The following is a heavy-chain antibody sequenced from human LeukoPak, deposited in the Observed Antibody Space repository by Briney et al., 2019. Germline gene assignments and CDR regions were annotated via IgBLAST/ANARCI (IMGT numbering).Heavy chain of an antibody. CDR2: IYYSGST. Sequence: SETLSLTCTVSGGSISSYYWSWIRQPLGKGLEWIGYIYYSGSTNYNPSLQSRVTISVDTSKNQFSLKLSSVTAADTAVYYCARLAYCSSTSCYVDNWFDPWGQGTLVTVSS. D-gene: IGHD2-2*01. J-gene: IGHJ5*02. CDR3: ARLAYCSSTSCYVDNWFDP. V-gene: IGHV4-59*08. CDR1: GGSISSYY.